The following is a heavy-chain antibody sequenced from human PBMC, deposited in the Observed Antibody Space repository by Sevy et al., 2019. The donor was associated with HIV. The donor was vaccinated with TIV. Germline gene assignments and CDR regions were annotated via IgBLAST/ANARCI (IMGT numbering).Heavy chain of an antibody. J-gene: IGHJ6*02. V-gene: IGHV1-69*13. D-gene: IGHD2-2*01. CDR3: ARDRGFSSTSEYGMDV. CDR1: GGTFSKYA. CDR2: IIPSFGTA. Sequence: ASVKVSCKASGGTFSKYAITWVRQAPGQGLEWVGGIIPSFGTANYAQKFQGRVTVTADESTSTAYMELSSLRSEDTAVYYCARDRGFSSTSEYGMDVWGQGTPVTVSS.